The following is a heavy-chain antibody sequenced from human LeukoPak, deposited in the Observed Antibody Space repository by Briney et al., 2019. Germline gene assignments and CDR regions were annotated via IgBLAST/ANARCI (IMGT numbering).Heavy chain of an antibody. V-gene: IGHV1-2*02. Sequence: ASVKVSFKASGYTFTGYYMHWVRQAPGQGLEWMGWISPNSADTHYAQKFQGRVTMTGDTSISTAYMELSRLRSDDTAVYYCARGGLSGSYYVDYWGQGTLVTVSS. D-gene: IGHD1-26*01. J-gene: IGHJ4*02. CDR3: ARGGLSGSYYVDY. CDR2: ISPNSADT. CDR1: GYTFTGYY.